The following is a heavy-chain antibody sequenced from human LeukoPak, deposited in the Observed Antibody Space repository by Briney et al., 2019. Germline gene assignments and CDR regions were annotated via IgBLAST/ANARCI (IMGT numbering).Heavy chain of an antibody. CDR1: GFTFSGSA. Sequence: GGSLRLSCAASGFTFSGSAIHWVRQASGKGLEWVGRIRSRANSYVTAYAAAVTGRFIISRDDSSDTAYLQMNSLTTEDTAVYYCTGHSDTYCSRANCYVDNFYGLDVWGQGTRVTVSS. D-gene: IGHD2-2*01. CDR3: TGHSDTYCSRANCYVDNFYGLDV. CDR2: IRSRANSYVT. V-gene: IGHV3-73*01. J-gene: IGHJ6*02.